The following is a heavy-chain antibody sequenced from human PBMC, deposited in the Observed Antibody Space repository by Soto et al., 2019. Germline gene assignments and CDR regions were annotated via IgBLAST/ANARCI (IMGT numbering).Heavy chain of an antibody. J-gene: IGHJ5*02. D-gene: IGHD2-2*01. CDR3: ARGYCTTTICDPWFDP. Sequence: GESLKISCTGVGYSFTSYWIGWVRQMPGKGLEWMGIIYPGDSDTRYSPSFQGQVTISADKSITTAYLQWSSLKASDTAMYYCARGYCTTTICDPWFDPWGQGTLVTRSS. CDR1: GYSFTSYW. CDR2: IYPGDSDT. V-gene: IGHV5-51*01.